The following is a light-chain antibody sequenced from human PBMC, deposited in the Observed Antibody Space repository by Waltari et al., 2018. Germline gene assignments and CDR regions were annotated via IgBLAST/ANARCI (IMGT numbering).Light chain of an antibody. Sequence: QSVLTQPPSASGTPGQRVTISCSGIRTNNGSRTVNLSQQFPGPAPNLLIYTNDQRPSGVPDRFSASKSGTSASLAISGLQSEDEADYYCSAWDDSLNGVVFGGGTKLTVL. J-gene: IGLJ2*01. V-gene: IGLV1-44*01. CDR3: SAWDDSLNGVV. CDR2: TND. CDR1: RTNNGSRT.